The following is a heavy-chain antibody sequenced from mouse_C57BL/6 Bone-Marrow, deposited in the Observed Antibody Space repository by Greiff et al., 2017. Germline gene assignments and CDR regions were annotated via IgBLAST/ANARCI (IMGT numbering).Heavy chain of an antibody. D-gene: IGHD2-4*01. V-gene: IGHV2-6-1*01. J-gene: IGHJ3*01. CDR2: LWSDGST. CDR1: GFSLTSYG. Sequence: VQLKESGPGLVAPSQSLSITCTVSGFSLTSYGVHWVRQPPGKGLEWLVVLWSDGSTTYNSALKSRLSISKDNSKSQVFLKMNSLQTDDTAMYYCARHEAYDYDGWFAYWGQGTLVTVSA. CDR3: ARHEAYDYDGWFAY.